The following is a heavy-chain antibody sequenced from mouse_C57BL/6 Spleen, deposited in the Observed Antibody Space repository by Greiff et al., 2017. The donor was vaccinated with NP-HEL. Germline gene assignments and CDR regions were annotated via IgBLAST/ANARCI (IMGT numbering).Heavy chain of an antibody. CDR1: GYTFTSYW. D-gene: IGHD1-1*01. J-gene: IGHJ3*01. V-gene: IGHV1-50*01. CDR3: ARDYGSRGAY. Sequence: VQLQQPGAELVKPGASVTLSCKASGYTFTSYWMQWVKQRPGQGLEWIGEIDPSDSYTNYNQKFKGKATLTVDTSSSTAYMQLSSLTSEDSAVYYCARDYGSRGAYWGQGTLVTVSA. CDR2: IDPSDSYT.